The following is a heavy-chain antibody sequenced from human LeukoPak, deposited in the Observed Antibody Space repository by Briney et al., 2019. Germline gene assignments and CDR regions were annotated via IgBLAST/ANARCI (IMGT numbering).Heavy chain of an antibody. CDR2: ISAYNGNT. Sequence: ASVKVSCKASGYTFTSYGISWVRQAPGQGLEWMGWISAYNGNTNYAQRLQGRVTMTTDTSTSTAYMELRSLRSDDTAVYYCARVADPYSGSYFDYWGQGTLVTVSS. CDR1: GYTFTSYG. CDR3: ARVADPYSGSYFDY. J-gene: IGHJ4*02. D-gene: IGHD1-26*01. V-gene: IGHV1-18*01.